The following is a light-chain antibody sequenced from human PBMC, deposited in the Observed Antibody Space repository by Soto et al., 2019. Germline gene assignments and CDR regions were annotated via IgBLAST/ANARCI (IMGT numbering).Light chain of an antibody. J-gene: IGKJ3*01. CDR1: QTISSW. Sequence: MTQSPSTLSGSVGDRVTITCRASQTISSWLAWYQQKPGQSPRLLIYGAASRAIGIPDRFNGTGSETTFTLTISRLQPEDFALYFCQQYDASPFTFGPGTKVDI. CDR2: GAA. V-gene: IGKV3D-15*01. CDR3: QQYDASPFT.